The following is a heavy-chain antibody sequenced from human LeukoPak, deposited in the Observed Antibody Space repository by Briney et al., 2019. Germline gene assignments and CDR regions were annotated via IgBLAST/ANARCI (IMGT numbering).Heavy chain of an antibody. CDR1: GFTFSNAW. J-gene: IGHJ4*02. Sequence: GGSLRPSCAASGFTFSNAWMSWVRQAPGKGLEWVGRIKSKTDGGTTDYAAPVKGRFTISRDDSKNTLYLQMNSLKTEDTAVYHCTTAPVSSGYYVDFDYWGQGTLVTVSS. D-gene: IGHD3-3*01. CDR2: IKSKTDGGTT. CDR3: TTAPVSSGYYVDFDY. V-gene: IGHV3-15*01.